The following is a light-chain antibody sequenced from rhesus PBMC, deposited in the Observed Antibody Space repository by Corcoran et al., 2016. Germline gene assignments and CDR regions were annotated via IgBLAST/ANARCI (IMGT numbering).Light chain of an antibody. V-gene: IGKV1-21*01. CDR3: QQYNSAPFT. Sequence: DIQMTQSPSSLSASVGDRVTITCRASQGISSWLAWYQQKPGKAPKLLNYKASSLQSGVPSRFSGRGSGTDCTLTIRSLQPEDFATNYCQQYNSAPFTFGPGTKRDIK. CDR2: KAS. J-gene: IGKJ3*01. CDR1: QGISSW.